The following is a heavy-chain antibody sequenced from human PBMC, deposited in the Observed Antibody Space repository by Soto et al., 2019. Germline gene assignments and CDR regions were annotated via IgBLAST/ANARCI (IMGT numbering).Heavy chain of an antibody. V-gene: IGHV4-59*08. CDR2: IYYSGST. Sequence: SETLSLTCTVSGGSISSYYWSWIRQPPGKGLEWIGYIYYSGSTNYNPSLKSRVTISVDTSKNQFSLKLSSVTAADTAVYYCARHMDYTTFGFDYWGQGTLVTVSS. D-gene: IGHD4-4*01. CDR3: ARHMDYTTFGFDY. CDR1: GGSISSYY. J-gene: IGHJ4*02.